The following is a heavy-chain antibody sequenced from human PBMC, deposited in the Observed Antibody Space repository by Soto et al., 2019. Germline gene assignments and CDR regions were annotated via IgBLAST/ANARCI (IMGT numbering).Heavy chain of an antibody. J-gene: IGHJ4*02. CDR2: IWYDGSNK. Sequence: QMHLVESGGGVVQPGRSLTLSCVASGFTFTSDGIHWVRQAPGKGLEWVAVIWYDGSNKYYGDSVKGRFSIYRDKSKNPVYLQMNSLRAEDTAVYYCARDRRFLEWLDYWGQGTLVSVSS. V-gene: IGHV3-33*01. D-gene: IGHD3-3*01. CDR1: GFTFTSDG. CDR3: ARDRRFLEWLDY.